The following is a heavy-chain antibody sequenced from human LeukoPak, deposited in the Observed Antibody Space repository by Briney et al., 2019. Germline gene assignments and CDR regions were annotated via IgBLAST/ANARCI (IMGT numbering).Heavy chain of an antibody. J-gene: IGHJ4*02. CDR3: AGGTEAGLAY. CDR1: GGSASSRSYY. Sequence: SETLSPTCTVSGGSASSRSYYWSWIRQPPGKGLEWIGYIYYSGSTNYNPSLKSRVTLSVDTSKNHFSLKLTSVTAADMAVYYCAGGTEAGLAYWGQGTLVTVSS. D-gene: IGHD6-19*01. CDR2: IYYSGST. V-gene: IGHV4-61*03.